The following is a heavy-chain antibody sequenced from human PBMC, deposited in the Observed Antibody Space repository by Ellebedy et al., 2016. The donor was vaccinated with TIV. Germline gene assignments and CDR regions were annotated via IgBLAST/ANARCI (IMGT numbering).Heavy chain of an antibody. CDR1: GYTFTDYY. J-gene: IGHJ4*02. V-gene: IGHV1-2*02. D-gene: IGHD1-26*01. Sequence: AASVKVSCKASGYTFTDYYMHWVRQAPGQGLEWKGWINPNSGATFYAQRFQGRVTMTRDTSISPTCMELTRLTPDDTAVYYCARALPAGVGATVDYWGQGTLVTVSS. CDR3: ARALPAGVGATVDY. CDR2: INPNSGAT.